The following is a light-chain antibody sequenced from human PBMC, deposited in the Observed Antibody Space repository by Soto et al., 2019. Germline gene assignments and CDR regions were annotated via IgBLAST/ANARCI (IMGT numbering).Light chain of an antibody. V-gene: IGKV3-20*01. CDR2: GAS. CDR1: QTIRSNY. CDR3: QQYGSSPWT. Sequence: ETVLTQSPGTLSLSPGERATLSCRASQTIRSNYLAWYRQTPGQAPRLLIYGASNRATGIADRFSGSVSGTDFPLIISRLEPEDFALYYCQQYGSSPWTFGQGTKVEIK. J-gene: IGKJ1*01.